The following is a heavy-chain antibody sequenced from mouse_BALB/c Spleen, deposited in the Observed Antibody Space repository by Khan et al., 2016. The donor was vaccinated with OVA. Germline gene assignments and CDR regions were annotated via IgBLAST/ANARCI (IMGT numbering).Heavy chain of an antibody. J-gene: IGHJ4*01. CDR2: IWWGDDK. CDR1: GFSLSSSGMG. D-gene: IGHD2-2*01. CDR3: ARIEWLRDYVMDY. V-gene: IGHV8-8*01. Sequence: QVTLKESGPGILQPSQTLSLTCSFSGFSLSSSGMGVGWIRPPSGKGLEWLAHIWWGDDKRYNPALESRPTVSKDPSTNQVVLKIASVDTEDTGTIYCARIEWLRDYVMDYWGQGTSVTVSS.